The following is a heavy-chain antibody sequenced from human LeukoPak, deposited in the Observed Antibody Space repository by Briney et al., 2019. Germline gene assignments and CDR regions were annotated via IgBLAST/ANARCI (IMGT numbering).Heavy chain of an antibody. CDR2: IHPSGSST. Sequence: ASVTLSFTASGYTFTNNYMHWVRQAPGQGLEWMGVIHPSGSSTNYAQKFQGRVTMTKDTSTSTVYIELSSLRSEDTAVYYCARMDMDTAMVTNYLDHWGQGTLVTVSA. CDR1: GYTFTNNY. D-gene: IGHD5-18*01. J-gene: IGHJ4*02. CDR3: ARMDMDTAMVTNYLDH. V-gene: IGHV1-46*01.